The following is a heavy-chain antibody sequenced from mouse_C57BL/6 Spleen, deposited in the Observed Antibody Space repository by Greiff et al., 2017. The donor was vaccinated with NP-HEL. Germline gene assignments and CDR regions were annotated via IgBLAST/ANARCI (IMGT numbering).Heavy chain of an antibody. D-gene: IGHD3-2*02. CDR1: GFTFSDYG. CDR3: ARRLYYYAMDY. J-gene: IGHJ4*01. CDR2: ISSGSSTI. V-gene: IGHV5-17*01. Sequence: DVKLVESGGGLVKPGGSLKLSCAASGFTFSDYGMHWVRQAPEKGLEWVAYISSGSSTIYYADTVKGRFPISRDNAKNTLFLQMTSLRSEDTAMYYCARRLYYYAMDYWGQGTSVTVSS.